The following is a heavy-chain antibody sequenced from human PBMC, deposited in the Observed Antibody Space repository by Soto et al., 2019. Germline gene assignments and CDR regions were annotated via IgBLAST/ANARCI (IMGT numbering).Heavy chain of an antibody. CDR1: GFTFSSYA. D-gene: IGHD2-15*01. J-gene: IGHJ4*02. V-gene: IGHV3-23*01. Sequence: SGGSLRLSCAASGFTFSSYAMSWVRQAPGKGLEWVSAISGSGGSTYCADSVKGRFTISRDNSKNTLYLQMNSLRAEDTAVYYCAKSLGGLLSPIDYWGQGTLVTVSS. CDR3: AKSLGGLLSPIDY. CDR2: ISGSGGST.